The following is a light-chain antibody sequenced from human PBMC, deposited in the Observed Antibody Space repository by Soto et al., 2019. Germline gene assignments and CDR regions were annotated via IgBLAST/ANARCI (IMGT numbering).Light chain of an antibody. Sequence: IQMTQSPSTLAGSVGDRVTITCGASQTISSSLAWYQQKPGKAPKLLSYKASTLQSGVPSRFRGSGSGTDFTLTINSLQPEDFATYYCQQAASFPITFGQGTRLEIK. CDR3: QQAASFPIT. CDR2: KAS. V-gene: IGKV1-5*03. J-gene: IGKJ5*01. CDR1: QTISSS.